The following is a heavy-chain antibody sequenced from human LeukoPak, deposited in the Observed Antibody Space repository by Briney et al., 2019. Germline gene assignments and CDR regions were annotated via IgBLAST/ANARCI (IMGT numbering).Heavy chain of an antibody. CDR1: GFTFSSYW. Sequence: GGSLRLSCAASGFTFSSYWMSWVRQAPGKGLEWVSRINSDGSSTSYADSVKGRFTISRDNAKNTLYLQMNSLRAEDTAVYYCARSPKWPNNDAFDIWGQGTMVTVSS. V-gene: IGHV3-74*01. J-gene: IGHJ3*02. CDR3: ARSPKWPNNDAFDI. D-gene: IGHD1/OR15-1a*01. CDR2: INSDGSST.